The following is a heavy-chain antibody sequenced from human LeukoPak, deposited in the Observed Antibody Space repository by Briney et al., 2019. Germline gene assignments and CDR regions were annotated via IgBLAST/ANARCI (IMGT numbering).Heavy chain of an antibody. CDR2: VCGNNGST. J-gene: IGHJ3*01. D-gene: IGHD2-21*02. V-gene: IGHV3-23*01. Sequence: GGSLRLSCAASGFTFSSNAMSWVRQAPGKGLAWVSTVCGNNGSTYYADSVKGRFTISRDNFKNTVSLRMNSLRAEDTAVYYCAKVVLLLTASDAFDFWGQGTKVTVSS. CDR3: AKVVLLLTASDAFDF. CDR1: GFTFSSNA.